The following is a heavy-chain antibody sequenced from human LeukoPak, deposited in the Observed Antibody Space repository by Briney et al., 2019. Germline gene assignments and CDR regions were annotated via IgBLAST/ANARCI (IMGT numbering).Heavy chain of an antibody. CDR1: GYSVSSGYY. V-gene: IGHV4-38-2*01. CDR2: IDHSGTT. Sequence: MASQTLSLTCGVSGYSVSSGYYWGWIRQPPKKGLEWIGSIDHSGTTYNNPSLKSRVTISIDTSKNQFSLKLSSVTAADTAVYYCARSRRSSPHYFDPWGQGTLVTVSS. D-gene: IGHD1-26*01. J-gene: IGHJ5*02. CDR3: ARSRRSSPHYFDP.